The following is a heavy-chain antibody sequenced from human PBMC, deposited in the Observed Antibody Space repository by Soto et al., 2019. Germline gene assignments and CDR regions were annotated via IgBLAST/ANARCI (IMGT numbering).Heavy chain of an antibody. D-gene: IGHD5-12*01. CDR1: GGSFSGYY. J-gene: IGHJ4*02. CDR2: INHSGST. Sequence: PSETLSLTCAVYGGSFSGYYWSWIRQPPGKGLEWIGEINHSGSTNYNPSLKSRVTISVDTSKNQFSPKLSSVTAADTAVYYCARGYRRYSGYDDYWGQGTLVTVSS. V-gene: IGHV4-34*01. CDR3: ARGYRRYSGYDDY.